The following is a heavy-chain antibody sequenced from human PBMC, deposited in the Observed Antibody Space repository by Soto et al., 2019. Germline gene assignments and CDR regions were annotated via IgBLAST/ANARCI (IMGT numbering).Heavy chain of an antibody. CDR1: GGTFSSYA. CDR2: IIPIFGTA. V-gene: IGHV1-69*06. D-gene: IGHD3-9*01. CDR3: ARDKVNYDILTGYSRYYYYYGMDV. J-gene: IGHJ6*02. Sequence: ASVKVSCKASGGTFSSYAISWVRQAPGQGLEWMGGIIPIFGTANYAQKFQGRVTITADKSTSTAYMELSSLRSEDTAVYYCARDKVNYDILTGYSRYYYYYGMDVWGQGTTVTVSS.